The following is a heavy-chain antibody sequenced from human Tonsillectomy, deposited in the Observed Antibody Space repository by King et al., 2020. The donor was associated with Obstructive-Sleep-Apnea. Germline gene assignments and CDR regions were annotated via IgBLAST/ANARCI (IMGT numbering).Heavy chain of an antibody. CDR2: IYYSGST. CDR1: GGSISGYS. D-gene: IGHD5-12*01. V-gene: IGHV4-59*08. Sequence: QLQESGPGLVKPSETLSLTCTVSGGSISGYSWNWIRQPPGKGLEWIGYIYYSGSTNYNPSLKSRVTISVDTSKNQFSLKLSSVTAADTAVDYCASLGYSGYDFDYWGQGTLVTVSS. CDR3: ASLGYSGYDFDY. J-gene: IGHJ4*02.